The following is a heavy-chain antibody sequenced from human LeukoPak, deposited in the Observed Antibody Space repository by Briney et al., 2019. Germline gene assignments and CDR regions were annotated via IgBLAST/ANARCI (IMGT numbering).Heavy chain of an antibody. Sequence: PGESLKISCKGSGYSFTSYWIGWVRQMPGKGLEWMAIIYPGDSDTRYSPSFQGQVTISADKSIATAYLQWSSLKASDTAMYYCARLGPRSGSLSNPFDYWGQGTLVTVSS. CDR3: ARLGPRSGSLSNPFDY. D-gene: IGHD1-26*01. J-gene: IGHJ4*02. CDR1: GYSFTSYW. V-gene: IGHV5-51*01. CDR2: IYPGDSDT.